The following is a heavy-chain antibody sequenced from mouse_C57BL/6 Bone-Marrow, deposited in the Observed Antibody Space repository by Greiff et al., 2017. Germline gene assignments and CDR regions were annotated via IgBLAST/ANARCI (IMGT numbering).Heavy chain of an antibody. J-gene: IGHJ2*01. CDR1: GFNIKDDY. CDR2: IDPENGDT. Sequence: EVQLQQSGAELVRPGASVKLSCTASGFNIKDDYMHWVKQRPEQGLEWIGWIDPENGDTEYASKFQGKATITADTSSNTAYLQLSSLTSEDTAVYFCTTYYCSSYVGYWGQGTTLTVSS. V-gene: IGHV14-4*01. D-gene: IGHD1-1*01. CDR3: TTYYCSSYVGY.